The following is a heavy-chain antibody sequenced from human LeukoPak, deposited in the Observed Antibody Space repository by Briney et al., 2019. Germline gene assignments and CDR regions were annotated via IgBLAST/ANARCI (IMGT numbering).Heavy chain of an antibody. CDR2: VDPEDGET. J-gene: IGHJ4*02. CDR3: ATAAEHYDFWSGYYSIFDY. D-gene: IGHD3-3*01. Sequence: ASVKVSCKASGYTFTDYYMHWVQQAPGKGLEWMGLVDPEDGETIYAEKFQGRVTITADTSTDTAYMELSSLRSEDTAVYYCATAAEHYDFWSGYYSIFDYWGQGTLVTVSS. V-gene: IGHV1-69-2*01. CDR1: GYTFTDYY.